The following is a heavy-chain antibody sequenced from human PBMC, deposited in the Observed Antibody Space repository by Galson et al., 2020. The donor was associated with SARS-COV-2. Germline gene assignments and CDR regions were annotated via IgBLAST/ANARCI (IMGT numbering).Heavy chain of an antibody. CDR1: GGSISSYY. V-gene: IGHV4-59*01. J-gene: IGHJ3*02. CDR3: ARYGVVDYYDSSGYDTNAFDI. Sequence: SETLSLTCTVSGGSISSYYWSWIRQPPGKGLEWIRYIYYSGSTNYNPSLKSRVTISVDTSKNQFSLKLSSVTAADTAVYYCARYGVVDYYDSSGYDTNAFDIWGQGTMVTVSS. CDR2: IYYSGST. D-gene: IGHD3-22*01.